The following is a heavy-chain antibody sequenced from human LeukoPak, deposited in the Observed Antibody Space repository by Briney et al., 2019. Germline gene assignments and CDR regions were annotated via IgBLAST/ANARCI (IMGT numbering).Heavy chain of an antibody. V-gene: IGHV3-20*04. Sequence: PGGSLRLSCAASGFTFDDYGMSWVRQAPGKGLEWVSGINWNGGSTGYADSVKGRFTISREKAKNSLYLQMNSLRAEDTALYYCARDLEYCSSTSCYTGMDYWGQGTLVTVSS. CDR1: GFTFDDYG. J-gene: IGHJ4*02. D-gene: IGHD2-2*01. CDR3: ARDLEYCSSTSCYTGMDY. CDR2: INWNGGST.